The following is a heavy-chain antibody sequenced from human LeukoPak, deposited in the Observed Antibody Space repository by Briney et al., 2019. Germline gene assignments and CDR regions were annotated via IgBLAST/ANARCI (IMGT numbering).Heavy chain of an antibody. V-gene: IGHV3-23*01. Sequence: PGGSLRLSCAASGFTFSNYGMSWVRQAPGKGLEWVSAISGSGGYSYYADSVRGRFTISRDNSKTTLYLQMNSLRAEDTAVYYCARDGPGDGYNLGFDYWGQGTLVTVSS. CDR1: GFTFSNYG. CDR2: ISGSGGYS. J-gene: IGHJ4*02. D-gene: IGHD5-24*01. CDR3: ARDGPGDGYNLGFDY.